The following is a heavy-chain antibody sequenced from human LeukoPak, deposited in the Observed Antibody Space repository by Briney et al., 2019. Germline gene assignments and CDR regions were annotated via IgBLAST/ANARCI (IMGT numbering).Heavy chain of an antibody. CDR2: MKPKSGNI. CDR3: ARGQGSSWYSRFFGMDV. Sequence: ASGKVSCKASGYTFTSYDINWVRQATGQGLEWMLWMKPKSGNIGYAQKVQGRVTMTRNTAISPAYMELSSLRSEDTDVHYCARGQGSSWYSRFFGMDVWGQGTTVTVSS. CDR1: GYTFTSYD. J-gene: IGHJ6*02. D-gene: IGHD6-13*01. V-gene: IGHV1-8*01.